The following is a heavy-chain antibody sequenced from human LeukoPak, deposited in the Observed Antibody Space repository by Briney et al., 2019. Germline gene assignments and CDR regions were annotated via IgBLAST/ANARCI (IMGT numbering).Heavy chain of an antibody. J-gene: IGHJ2*01. CDR2: ISSSSSYI. V-gene: IGHV3-21*01. CDR1: GFTFGSYS. Sequence: GGSLRLSCAASGFTFGSYSMNWVRQAPGKGLEWVSSISSSSSYIYYADSVKGRFTISRDNAKNSLYLQMNSLRAEDTAVYYCARDRGPYCGGDCYSGGYFDLWGRGTLVTVSS. CDR3: ARDRGPYCGGDCYSGGYFDL. D-gene: IGHD2-21*02.